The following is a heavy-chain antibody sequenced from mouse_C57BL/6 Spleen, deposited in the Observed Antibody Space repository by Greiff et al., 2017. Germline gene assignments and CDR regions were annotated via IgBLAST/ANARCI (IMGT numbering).Heavy chain of an antibody. D-gene: IGHD1-1*01. CDR2: INPNNGGT. Sequence: EVQLQESGPELVKPGASVKMSCKASGYTFTDYNMHWVKQSHGKSLEWIGYINPNNGGTSYNQKFKGKATLTVNKSSSTAYMELRSLTSEDSAVYYCATTVDWYFDVWGTGTTVTVSS. CDR1: GYTFTDYN. J-gene: IGHJ1*03. CDR3: ATTVDWYFDV. V-gene: IGHV1-22*01.